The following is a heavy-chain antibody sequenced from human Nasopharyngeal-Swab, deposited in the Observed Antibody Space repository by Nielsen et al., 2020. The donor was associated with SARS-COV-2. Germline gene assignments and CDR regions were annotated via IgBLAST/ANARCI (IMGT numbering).Heavy chain of an antibody. Sequence: ASVKVSCKASGYTFTAFSIHWVRQSPGQGLEWVGRIGTNSGGTLYAQRFRGRVTMTRDTSVATAYMELSDLRSDDTAVYYCARDSPASRGDYWGQGTLVTVYS. CDR3: ARDSPASRGDY. CDR1: GYTFTAFS. V-gene: IGHV1-2*06. CDR2: IGTNSGGT. J-gene: IGHJ4*02. D-gene: IGHD5-24*01.